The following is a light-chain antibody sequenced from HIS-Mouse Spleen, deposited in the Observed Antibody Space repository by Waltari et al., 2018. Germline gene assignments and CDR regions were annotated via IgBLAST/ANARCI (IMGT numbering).Light chain of an antibody. J-gene: IGLJ3*02. CDR3: YSAADNNLGV. Sequence: SYELTQPSSVSVSPGQTARITCSGDVLAKKYARWFQQKPGQAPVLVIYKDSERPSGIPERFSGSSSGTTVTSTISGAQVEDEADYYCYSAADNNLGVFGGGTKLTVL. CDR2: KDS. CDR1: VLAKKY. V-gene: IGLV3-27*01.